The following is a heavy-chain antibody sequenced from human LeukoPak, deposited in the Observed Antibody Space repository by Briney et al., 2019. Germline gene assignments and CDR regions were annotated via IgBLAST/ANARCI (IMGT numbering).Heavy chain of an antibody. CDR2: ISGSGGST. Sequence: GGSLRLSCAASGFTFSSYAMSWVRQAPGKGLEWVSAISGSGGSTYYADSVKGRFTISRDNSKNTLYLQMNSLRAEDSAVYYCANYGSGSYARPFDYWGQGTLVTVSS. D-gene: IGHD3-10*01. V-gene: IGHV3-23*01. J-gene: IGHJ4*02. CDR3: ANYGSGSYARPFDY. CDR1: GFTFSSYA.